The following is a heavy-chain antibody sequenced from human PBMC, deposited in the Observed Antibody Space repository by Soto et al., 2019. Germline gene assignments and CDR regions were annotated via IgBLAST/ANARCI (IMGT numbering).Heavy chain of an antibody. J-gene: IGHJ4*02. D-gene: IGHD2-15*01. CDR1: GGTLSSYA. CDR2: IIPIFGTT. CDR3: ARGLLPAVFLRPAY. Sequence: QVQLVQSGAVVKKPGSSVKVSCKASGGTLSSYAISWVRQAPGQGLEWMGGIIPIFGTTNYAQKFQGRVTITADESTTTAYMELSSLRSEDTAIYYCARGLLPAVFLRPAYWGEGTLVTVSS. V-gene: IGHV1-69*12.